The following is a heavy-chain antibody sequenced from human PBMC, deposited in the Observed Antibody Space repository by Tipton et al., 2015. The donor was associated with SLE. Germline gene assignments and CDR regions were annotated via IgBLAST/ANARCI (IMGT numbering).Heavy chain of an antibody. V-gene: IGHV4-61*02. CDR3: ARYYGAQVPYYYYYMDV. J-gene: IGHJ6*03. D-gene: IGHD4-17*01. Sequence: TLSLTCTVSGGSISSGSYYWSWIRQPAGKGLEWIGRIYTSGSTNYNPSLKSRVTISVDTSKNQFSLKLSSVTAADTAVYYCARYYGAQVPYYYYYMDVWGKGTTVTVSS. CDR1: GGSISSGSYY. CDR2: IYTSGST.